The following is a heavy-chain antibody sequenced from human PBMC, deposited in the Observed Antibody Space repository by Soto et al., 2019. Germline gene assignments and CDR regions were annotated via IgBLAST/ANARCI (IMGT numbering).Heavy chain of an antibody. Sequence: SVKVSCKASGGTFSSYAISWVRQAPGQGLEWMGGIIPIFGTANYAQKFQGRVTITADESTSTAYMELSSLRSEDTAVYYCASSRVYDSSGYYHYYYGMDVWGQGTTVTVSS. CDR1: GGTFSSYA. D-gene: IGHD3-22*01. V-gene: IGHV1-69*13. J-gene: IGHJ6*02. CDR2: IIPIFGTA. CDR3: ASSRVYDSSGYYHYYYGMDV.